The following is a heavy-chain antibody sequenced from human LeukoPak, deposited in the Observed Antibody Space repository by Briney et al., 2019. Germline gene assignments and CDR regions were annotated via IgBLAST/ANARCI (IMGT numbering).Heavy chain of an antibody. CDR3: AKTSQGYCSGGSCYSDWYFDL. V-gene: IGHV3-30*18. CDR1: GFTFSSYG. Sequence: GGSLRLSCAASGFTFSSYGMHWVRQAPGKGLEWVAVISYDGSNKYYADSVKGRFTISRDNSKNTLYLQMNSLRAEDTAVYYCAKTSQGYCSGGSCYSDWYFDLWGRGTLVTVSS. CDR2: ISYDGSNK. J-gene: IGHJ2*01. D-gene: IGHD2-15*01.